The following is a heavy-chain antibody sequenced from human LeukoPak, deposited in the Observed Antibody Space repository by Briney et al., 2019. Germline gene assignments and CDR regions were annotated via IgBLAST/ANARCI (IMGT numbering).Heavy chain of an antibody. CDR1: GFSFSKDW. V-gene: IGHV3-30*18. J-gene: IGHJ4*02. Sequence: GGSLRLSCAASGFSFSKDWMHWVRQAPGKGLEWVAVISYDGSNKYYADSEKGRFTISRDNSKNTLYLQMNSLRAEDTAVYYCAKGNYCSGGSCYSLDDYWGQGTLVTVSS. CDR2: ISYDGSNK. D-gene: IGHD2-15*01. CDR3: AKGNYCSGGSCYSLDDY.